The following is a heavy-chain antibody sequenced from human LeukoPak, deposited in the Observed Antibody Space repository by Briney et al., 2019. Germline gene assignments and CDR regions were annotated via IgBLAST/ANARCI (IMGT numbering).Heavy chain of an antibody. CDR1: GFTFTSHA. CDR3: AKEVQENWFDP. Sequence: GGSLTLSCAASGFTFTSHAMAWVRQAPGKGLEWVSTLSGRGGTTYYADSVKGRFTISRDNSKNTLYLQMHSLRAEDTAVYYCAKEVQENWFDPWGQGTLVTVSS. J-gene: IGHJ5*02. D-gene: IGHD1-1*01. CDR2: LSGRGGTT. V-gene: IGHV3-23*01.